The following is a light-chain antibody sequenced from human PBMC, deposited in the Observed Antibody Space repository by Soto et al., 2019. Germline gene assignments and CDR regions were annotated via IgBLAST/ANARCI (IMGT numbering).Light chain of an antibody. CDR2: DAS. J-gene: IGKJ1*01. V-gene: IGKV1-39*01. CDR3: QQRYSSPPT. CDR1: QSISSW. Sequence: IQLTQSTSSLSASVGVRVTITCRASQSISSWLAWYQQKPGKAPKLLIYDASSLESGVPSRFSGSRSGPDFTLTISSLQPEDFATYYCQQRYSSPPTFGQGTKVDIK.